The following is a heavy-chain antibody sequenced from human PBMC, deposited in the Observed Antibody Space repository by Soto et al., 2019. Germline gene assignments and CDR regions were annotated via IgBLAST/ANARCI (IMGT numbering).Heavy chain of an antibody. J-gene: IGHJ5*02. CDR1: GGSISSSSYY. D-gene: IGHD6-19*01. Sequence: SETLSLTCTVSGGSISSSSYYWGWIRQPPGKGLEWIGSIYYSGSTYYNPSLKSRVTISVDTSKNQFSLKLSSVTAADTAVYYCARGYSSGWKFDPWGQGTLVTV. CDR3: ARGYSSGWKFDP. V-gene: IGHV4-39*01. CDR2: IYYSGST.